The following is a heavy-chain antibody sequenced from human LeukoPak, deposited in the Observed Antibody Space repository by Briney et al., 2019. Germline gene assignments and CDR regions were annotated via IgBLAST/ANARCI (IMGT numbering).Heavy chain of an antibody. V-gene: IGHV3-23*01. D-gene: IGHD2-15*01. Sequence: GGSLRLSCAASGFTFSNYAMSWVRQAPGKGLEWVSAISGSGGSTYYADSVKGRFTISRDNSKNTLYLQMNSLRAEDTAVYYCAKPPPLRPVGYCGGGSCTPIDYGGRGPLVTFPS. CDR2: ISGSGGST. J-gene: IGHJ4*02. CDR1: GFTFSNYA. CDR3: AKPPPLRPVGYCGGGSCTPIDY.